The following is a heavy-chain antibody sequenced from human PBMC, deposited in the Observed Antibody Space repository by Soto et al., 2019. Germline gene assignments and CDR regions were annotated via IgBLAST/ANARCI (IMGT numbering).Heavy chain of an antibody. D-gene: IGHD4-17*01. CDR1: GGTFSSYT. Sequence: VKVSCKASGGTFSSYTISWVRQAPGQGLEWMGRITPILGIANYAQKFQGRVTIAADKSTSTAYMELSSLRSEDTAVYYCARDDRSYGDYRHFDYWGQGTLVTVSS. J-gene: IGHJ4*02. V-gene: IGHV1-69*04. CDR2: ITPILGIA. CDR3: ARDDRSYGDYRHFDY.